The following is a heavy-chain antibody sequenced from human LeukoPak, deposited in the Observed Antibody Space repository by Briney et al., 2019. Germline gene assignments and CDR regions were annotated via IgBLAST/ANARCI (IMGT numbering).Heavy chain of an antibody. CDR1: GFIFSSYR. V-gene: IGHV3-48*01. CDR3: ARVGDGYNFGFDY. CDR2: ISYSSSAI. J-gene: IGHJ4*02. D-gene: IGHD5-24*01. Sequence: GGSLRLSCAASGFIFSSYRMNWVRQAPGKGLEWVSYISYSSSAIYYADSVKGRFTISRDNAKNSLDLQMNSLRAEDTAVYYCARVGDGYNFGFDYWGQGTLVTVSS.